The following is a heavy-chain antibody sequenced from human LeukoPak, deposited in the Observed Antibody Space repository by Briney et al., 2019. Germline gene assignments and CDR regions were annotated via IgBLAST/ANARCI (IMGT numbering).Heavy chain of an antibody. Sequence: PSETLSLTCTVSDGSISSYYWTWIRQPAGKGLECIGRIYTSGSTNYNPSLKSRVTMSVDTSNNQFSLNLSSVTAADTAVYYCARQIIAAGKNYYGMDVWGQGTTVTVSS. J-gene: IGHJ6*02. V-gene: IGHV4-4*07. CDR2: IYTSGST. CDR3: ARQIIAAGKNYYGMDV. D-gene: IGHD6-13*01. CDR1: DGSISSYY.